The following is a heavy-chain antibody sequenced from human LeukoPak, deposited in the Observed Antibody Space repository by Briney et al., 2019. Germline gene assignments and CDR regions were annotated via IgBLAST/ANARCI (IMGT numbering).Heavy chain of an antibody. Sequence: SSVKVSCKASGCTFSSYAISWVQLAPGPGLEWIGMIIPIFSTANYAQKFQGRVTITTDESTSTAYMELSSLRSEDTAVYYCARGGLGCSGGSCYSAFDIWGQGTMVTVSS. J-gene: IGHJ3*02. D-gene: IGHD2-15*01. V-gene: IGHV1-69*05. CDR3: ARGGLGCSGGSCYSAFDI. CDR1: GCTFSSYA. CDR2: IIPIFSTA.